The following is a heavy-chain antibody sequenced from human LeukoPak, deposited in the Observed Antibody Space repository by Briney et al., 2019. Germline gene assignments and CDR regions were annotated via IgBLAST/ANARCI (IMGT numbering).Heavy chain of an antibody. CDR3: RNDLSHDSCD. Sequence: GGSLRLSCAASGFSLGDYWMSWVRQAPGKGLECVADIKLDGGEIYYLDSVRGRFTISRDNAKNSLYLQMNSLRAEDTAVYYCRNDLSHDSCDWGQETLVTVFS. CDR2: IKLDGGEI. D-gene: IGHD3-22*01. J-gene: IGHJ4*02. V-gene: IGHV3-7*01. CDR1: GFSLGDYW.